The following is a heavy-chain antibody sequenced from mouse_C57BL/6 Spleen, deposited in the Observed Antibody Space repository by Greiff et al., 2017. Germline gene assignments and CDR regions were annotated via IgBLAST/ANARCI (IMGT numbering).Heavy chain of an antibody. CDR2: ISYDGSN. D-gene: IGHD2-3*01. CDR3: AVYALDYFDY. J-gene: IGHJ2*01. CDR1: GYSITSGYY. Sequence: EVKLQESGPGLVKPSQSLSLTCSVTGYSITSGYYWNWIRQFPGNKLEWMGYISYDGSNNYNPSLKNRISITRDTSKNQFFLKLNSVTTEDTATYYCAVYALDYFDYWGQGTTLTVSS. V-gene: IGHV3-6*01.